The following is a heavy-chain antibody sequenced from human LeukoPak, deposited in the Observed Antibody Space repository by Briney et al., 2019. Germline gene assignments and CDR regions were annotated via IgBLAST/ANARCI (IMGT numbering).Heavy chain of an antibody. CDR3: ARGSYYGSGTYYFDY. Sequence: SGTLSLTCTVSDGSLSIGVYYWSWIRQHPDKGLGWIGYIYNNGNTYYIPPLKRRIAMSVDTSKSQFSLKLSSVTAADTAVYYCARGSYYGSGTYYFDYWGQGTLVTVSS. J-gene: IGHJ4*02. CDR1: DGSLSIGVYY. CDR2: IYNNGNT. V-gene: IGHV4-31*03. D-gene: IGHD3-10*01.